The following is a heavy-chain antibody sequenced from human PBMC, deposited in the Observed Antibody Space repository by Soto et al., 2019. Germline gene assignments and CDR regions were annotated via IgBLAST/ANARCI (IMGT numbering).Heavy chain of an antibody. J-gene: IGHJ3*02. CDR1: GYDFTSYG. V-gene: IGHV1-18*01. D-gene: IGHD6-19*01. CDR3: ARIGWLITSGVFDI. Sequence: GASVKVSCKAVGYDFTSYGISWVRQAPGQGLEWMGWISAYNGNTNYAQKLQGRVTMTTDTSTSTAYMELRSLRSDDTAVYYCARIGWLITSGVFDIWGQGTMVTVSS. CDR2: ISAYNGNT.